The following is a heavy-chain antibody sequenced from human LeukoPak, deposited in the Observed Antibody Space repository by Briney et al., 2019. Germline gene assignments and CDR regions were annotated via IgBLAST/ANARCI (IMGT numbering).Heavy chain of an antibody. D-gene: IGHD3-3*01. Sequence: PGGSLRLSCAASGFTFSSYGMHWVRQAPGKGLEWVAVISYDGSNKYYADSVKGRFTISRDNSKNTLYLQMNSLRAEDTAVCYCAKERGRSVGDYWGQGTLVTVSS. CDR3: AKERGRSVGDY. CDR1: GFTFSSYG. CDR2: ISYDGSNK. V-gene: IGHV3-30*18. J-gene: IGHJ4*02.